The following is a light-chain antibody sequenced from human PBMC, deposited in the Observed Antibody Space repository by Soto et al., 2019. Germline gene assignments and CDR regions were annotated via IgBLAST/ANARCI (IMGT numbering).Light chain of an antibody. CDR3: CSYAGTYTVV. CDR1: SSDVGGYNY. Sequence: QSALTQPRSVSGSPGQSVTISCTGSSSDVGGYNYVSWYQHHPDKVPKLIIFGVTKRPSGVPDRFSGSKSGNTASLTISGLQAEDEADYFCCSYAGTYTVVFGGGTKGTVL. CDR2: GVT. J-gene: IGLJ3*02. V-gene: IGLV2-11*01.